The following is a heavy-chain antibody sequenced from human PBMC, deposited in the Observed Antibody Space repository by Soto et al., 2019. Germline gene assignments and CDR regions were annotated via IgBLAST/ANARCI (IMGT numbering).Heavy chain of an antibody. J-gene: IGHJ6*03. CDR1: GGSFSGYY. CDR3: AREVPPNHFWSGYYTATYYMDV. V-gene: IGHV4-34*01. CDR2: INHSGST. D-gene: IGHD3-3*02. Sequence: PSETLSLTCAVYGGSFSGYYWSWIRQPPGKGLEWIGEINHSGSTNYNPSLKSRVTISVDTSKNQFSLKLSSVTAADTAVYYCAREVPPNHFWSGYYTATYYMDVWGKGTTVTVSS.